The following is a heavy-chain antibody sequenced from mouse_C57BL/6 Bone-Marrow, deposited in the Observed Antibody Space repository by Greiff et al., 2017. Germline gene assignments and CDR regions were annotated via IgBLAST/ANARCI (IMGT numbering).Heavy chain of an antibody. CDR1: GYTFTSYW. V-gene: IGHV1-7*01. CDR2: INPSSGYT. D-gene: IGHD1-1*01. Sequence: VQRVESGAELAKPGASVKLSCKASGYTFTSYWMHWVKQRPGQGLEWIGYINPSSGYTKYNQKFKDKATLTADKSSSTAYMQLSSLTYEDSAVYYCAKNYYGSSYDYWGQGTTLTVSS. J-gene: IGHJ2*01. CDR3: AKNYYGSSYDY.